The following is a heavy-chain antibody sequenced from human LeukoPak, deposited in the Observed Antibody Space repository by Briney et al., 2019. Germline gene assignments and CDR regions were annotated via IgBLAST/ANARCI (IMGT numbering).Heavy chain of an antibody. CDR2: MNPNSGNT. CDR1: GYTFTTFD. J-gene: IGHJ4*02. Sequence: ASVKVSCKTSGYTFTTFDINWVRQATGQGLEWMGWMNPNSGNTGFAQKFQGRPTMTRNTSINTAYMELNTLRSEDTAVYYCARGGSGWPLDYWGQGTLVTVSS. V-gene: IGHV1-8*01. D-gene: IGHD6-25*01. CDR3: ARGGSGWPLDY.